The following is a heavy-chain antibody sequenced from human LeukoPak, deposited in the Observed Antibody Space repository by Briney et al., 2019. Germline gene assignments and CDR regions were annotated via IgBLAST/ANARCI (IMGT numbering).Heavy chain of an antibody. D-gene: IGHD5-18*01. CDR1: GYTFTSYD. CDR2: MSPNSGNT. Sequence: ASVKVSCKASGYTFTSYDINWVRQATGQGLEWMGWMSPNSGNTGYAQKFQGRVTMTRNTSISTAYMELSSLRSEDTAVYYCARGTSGYRGYYYYYYMDVWGKGTTVTVSS. V-gene: IGHV1-8*01. CDR3: ARGTSGYRGYYYYYYMDV. J-gene: IGHJ6*03.